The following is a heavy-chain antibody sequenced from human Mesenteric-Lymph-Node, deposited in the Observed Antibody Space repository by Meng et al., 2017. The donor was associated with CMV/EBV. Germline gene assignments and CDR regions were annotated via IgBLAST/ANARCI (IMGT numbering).Heavy chain of an antibody. D-gene: IGHD1-26*01. CDR3: ARDKGYLPTAGWFDP. Sequence: ASVKVSCKASGYTSTGYYMHWVRQAPGQGLEWMGWINPNSGGTNYAQKFQGRATMTRDTSMSTAYMELSRLRSDDTAVYYCARDKGYLPTAGWFDPWGQGTLVTVSS. CDR2: INPNSGGT. J-gene: IGHJ5*02. CDR1: GYTSTGYY. V-gene: IGHV1-2*02.